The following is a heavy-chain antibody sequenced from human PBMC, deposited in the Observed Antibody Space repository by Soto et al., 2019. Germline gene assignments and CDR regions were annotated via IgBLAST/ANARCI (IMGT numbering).Heavy chain of an antibody. CDR1: GFTFSTFD. V-gene: IGHV3-23*01. CDR3: TKGAWLDY. CDR2: ILGRDDST. J-gene: IGHJ4*01. Sequence: GGSLRLSCAASGFTFSTFDMSWVRQAPGKGLEWVSVILGRDDSTYYADSVKGRFTISRDPFKNMLYLQMNSLRAEDTAIYFCTKGAWLDYWGHGTLVTVSS.